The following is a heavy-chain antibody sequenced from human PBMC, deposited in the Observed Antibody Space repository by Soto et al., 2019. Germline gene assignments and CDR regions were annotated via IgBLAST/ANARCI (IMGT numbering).Heavy chain of an antibody. CDR3: ASTAVAGTVGWFDP. J-gene: IGHJ5*02. Sequence: QVQLVESGGGVVQPGRSLRLSCAASGFTFSSYGMHWVRQAPGKGLEWVAVIWYDGSNKYYADSVKGRFTISRDNSKNTLYLQMNSLRAEDTAGYYCASTAVAGTVGWFDPWGQGTLVTVSS. CDR1: GFTFSSYG. D-gene: IGHD6-19*01. V-gene: IGHV3-33*01. CDR2: IWYDGSNK.